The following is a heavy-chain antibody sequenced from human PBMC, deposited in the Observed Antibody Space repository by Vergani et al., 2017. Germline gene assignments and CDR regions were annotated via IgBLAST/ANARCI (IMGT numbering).Heavy chain of an antibody. Sequence: VQLVESGGGVVQPGRSLRLSCAASGFTFSSYAMHWVRQAPGKGLEWVAVISYDGSNKYYADSVKGRFTISRDNSKNTLYLQMNSLRAEDTAVYYCARDVGQWLVVNWFDPWGQGTLVTVSS. CDR1: GFTFSSYA. CDR2: ISYDGSNK. J-gene: IGHJ5*02. V-gene: IGHV3-30-3*01. CDR3: ARDVGQWLVVNWFDP. D-gene: IGHD6-19*01.